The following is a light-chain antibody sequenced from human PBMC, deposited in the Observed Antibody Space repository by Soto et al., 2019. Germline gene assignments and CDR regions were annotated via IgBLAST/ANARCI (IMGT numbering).Light chain of an antibody. CDR3: SSYTSSSSYV. CDR1: TSDVGSYNS. V-gene: IGLV2-14*01. CDR2: DVS. J-gene: IGLJ1*01. Sequence: QSALTQPASVSGSPGRSITISCTGTTSDVGSYNSVYWYQQYPGKAPKLMIHDVSNRPSGVSNRFSGSKSGNTASLTISGLQAEDEADYYCSSYTSSSSYVFGSGTKLTVL.